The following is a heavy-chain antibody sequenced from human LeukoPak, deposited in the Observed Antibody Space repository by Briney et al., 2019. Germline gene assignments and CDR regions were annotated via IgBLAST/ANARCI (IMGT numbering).Heavy chain of an antibody. J-gene: IGHJ4*02. D-gene: IGHD3-3*01. V-gene: IGHV1-18*01. CDR1: LCTFISYG. Sequence: GASVNVSRLASLCTFISYGISGLGQAPGQGFEWMGWISAYNGNTNYTKKLQGRVTMTTDTSTSTAYMELRSLRSDATAVYYCARDQDHTYYDFWSGPRGFDYWGQGTLVTVSS. CDR3: ARDQDHTYYDFWSGPRGFDY. CDR2: ISAYNGNT.